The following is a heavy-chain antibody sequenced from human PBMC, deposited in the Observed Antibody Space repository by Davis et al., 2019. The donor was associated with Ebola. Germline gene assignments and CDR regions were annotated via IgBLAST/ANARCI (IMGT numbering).Heavy chain of an antibody. J-gene: IGHJ5*02. CDR1: GFTFSDYY. D-gene: IGHD6-19*01. CDR3: AREAVAGAPNSLEDWFDP. V-gene: IGHV3-11*01. CDR2: ISSSGSTI. Sequence: GESLKISCAASGFTFSDYYMSWIRQAPGKGLEWVSYISSSGSTIYYADSVKGRFTISRDNSKNTLYLQMNSLRAEDTAVYYCAREAVAGAPNSLEDWFDPWGQGTLVTVSS.